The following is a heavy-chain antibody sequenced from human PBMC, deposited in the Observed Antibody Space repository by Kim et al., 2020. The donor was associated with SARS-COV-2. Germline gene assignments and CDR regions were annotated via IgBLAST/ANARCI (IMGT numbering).Heavy chain of an antibody. D-gene: IGHD6-19*01. CDR2: ISSSGSTI. J-gene: IGHJ4*02. Sequence: GGSLRLSCAASGFTFSSYEMSWVRQAPGKGLEWVSYISSSGSTIYYADSVKGRFTISRDNAKNSLYLQMNSLRAEDTAVYYCARGEAVAPPGYWGQGTLVTVSS. CDR3: ARGEAVAPPGY. CDR1: GFTFSSYE. V-gene: IGHV3-48*03.